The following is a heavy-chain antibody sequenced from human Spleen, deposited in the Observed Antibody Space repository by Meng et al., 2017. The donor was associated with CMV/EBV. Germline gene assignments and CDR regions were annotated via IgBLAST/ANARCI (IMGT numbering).Heavy chain of an antibody. V-gene: IGHV3-53*01. CDR3: VRDAPYYFDY. CDR2: IYSGGST. J-gene: IGHJ4*02. Sequence: GESLKISCTVSGFTFRDYTMHWVRQAPGKGLQWVSVIYSGGSTYYADSVKGRFTISRDNSKNTLYLQLNSLRAEDTAVYYCVRDAPYYFDYWGQGALVTVSS. CDR1: GFTFRDYT.